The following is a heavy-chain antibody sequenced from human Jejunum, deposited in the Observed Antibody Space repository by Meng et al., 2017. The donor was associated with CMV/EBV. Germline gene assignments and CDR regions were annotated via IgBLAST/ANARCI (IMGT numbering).Heavy chain of an antibody. Sequence: APGYTFTDYYIHWVRQAPGQGLEWMGWINPNTGDTVSAQKFQGRVTMTRYTSISTAYMELSSLRSDDTAVYYCARFIPAPQGGDCWGQGTLVTVSS. CDR2: INPNTGDT. CDR3: ARFIPAPQGGDC. CDR1: GYTFTDYY. V-gene: IGHV1-2*02. J-gene: IGHJ4*02. D-gene: IGHD6-6*01.